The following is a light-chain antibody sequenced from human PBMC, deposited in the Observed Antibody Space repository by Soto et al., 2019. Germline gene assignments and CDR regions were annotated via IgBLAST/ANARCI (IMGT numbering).Light chain of an antibody. Sequence: QSALTQPASVSGSPGQSITISCTGTSSDVGGYNFVSWYQQHPGKTPTLMLYEVISRPSGVSNRFSCSKSGNTASLTLSGLLDEDEADYYCSSQTTSSTLVLGGGTKLTVL. CDR1: SSDVGGYNF. V-gene: IGLV2-14*01. CDR2: EVI. J-gene: IGLJ2*01. CDR3: SSQTTSSTLV.